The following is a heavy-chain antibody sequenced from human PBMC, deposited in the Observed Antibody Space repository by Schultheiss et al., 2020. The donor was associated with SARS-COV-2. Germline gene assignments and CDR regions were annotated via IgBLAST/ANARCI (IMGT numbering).Heavy chain of an antibody. CDR3: ARDSITIFGVVINVGGMDV. J-gene: IGHJ6*02. CDR2: INPSGGST. Sequence: ASVKVSCKASGYTFTGYYMHWVRQAPGQGLEWMGIINPSGGSTSYAQKFQGRVTMTRDTSTSTVYMELSSLRSEDTAVYYCARDSITIFGVVINVGGMDVWGQGTTVTVSS. V-gene: IGHV1-46*03. CDR1: GYTFTGYY. D-gene: IGHD3-3*01.